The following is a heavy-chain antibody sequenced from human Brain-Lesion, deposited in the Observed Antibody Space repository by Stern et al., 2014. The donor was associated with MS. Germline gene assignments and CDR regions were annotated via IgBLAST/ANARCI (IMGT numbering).Heavy chain of an antibody. Sequence: QLVQSGPGPLKPSETLSLTCTVSGGSISGTKFYWAWIRQPPGKGLDWIGSIYYRGSTYYNPSLKRRTTMPVDTSENRFPLKLSSGTAADSAFYYCARQWEEAYENDNCFDPWGQGTLVTVSS. CDR3: ARQWEEAYENDNCFDP. V-gene: IGHV4-39*01. CDR2: IYYRGST. CDR1: GGSISGTKFY. J-gene: IGHJ5*02. D-gene: IGHD1-26*01.